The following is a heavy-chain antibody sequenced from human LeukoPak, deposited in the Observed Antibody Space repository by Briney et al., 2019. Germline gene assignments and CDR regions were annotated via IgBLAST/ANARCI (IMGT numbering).Heavy chain of an antibody. J-gene: IGHJ4*02. V-gene: IGHV3-7*01. CDR2: IKQDGSEK. D-gene: IGHD6-13*01. CDR1: GFTFSSYW. Sequence: PGGSLRLSCAASGFTFSSYWMSWVRQAPGKGLELVANIKQDGSEKYYVDSVKGRFTISRDNAKNSLYLQMNSLRAEDTAVYYCAREVYSSSWGDWGQGTLVTVSS. CDR3: AREVYSSSWGD.